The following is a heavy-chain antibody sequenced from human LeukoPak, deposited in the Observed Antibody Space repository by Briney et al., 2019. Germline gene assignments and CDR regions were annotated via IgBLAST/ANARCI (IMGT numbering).Heavy chain of an antibody. J-gene: IGHJ6*03. D-gene: IGHD3-10*01. CDR2: INHSGST. Sequence: SETLSLTCAVYGGSFSGYYWSWIRQPPGKGLEWIGEINHSGSTNYNPSLKSRVTISVDTSKNQFSLQLNSVTPEDTAVYYCARDLYGSGSYPYYYYMDVWGKGTTVTISS. V-gene: IGHV4-34*01. CDR1: GGSFSGYY. CDR3: ARDLYGSGSYPYYYYMDV.